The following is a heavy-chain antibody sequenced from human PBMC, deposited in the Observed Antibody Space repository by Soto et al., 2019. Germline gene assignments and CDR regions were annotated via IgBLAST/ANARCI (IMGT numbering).Heavy chain of an antibody. CDR3: AKRFNEYPDAGNYFCSGMDV. CDR2: ISNDGIKK. D-gene: IGHD3-3*01. Sequence: QVQLVESGGGVAQPGRSLRLSCEGSGLTFSSYGMHWVRQVPGKGLEWVAFISNDGIKKYYGDSVKGRFTISRDNSKKTLYLQMASLRDENTAVYYCAKRFNEYPDAGNYFCSGMDVWGQATTVTVSS. V-gene: IGHV3-30*18. J-gene: IGHJ6*02. CDR1: GLTFSSYG.